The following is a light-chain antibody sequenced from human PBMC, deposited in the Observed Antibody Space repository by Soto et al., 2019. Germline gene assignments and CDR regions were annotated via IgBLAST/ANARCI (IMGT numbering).Light chain of an antibody. CDR1: SSNIGNNY. J-gene: IGLJ1*01. CDR3: GTWDSSLSAYV. V-gene: IGLV1-51*01. Sequence: QSVLTQPPSVSAAPGQKVTISCSGSSSNIGNNYVSWYQQLPGTAPQLLTYDKNERPSGIPDRFSGSKSGTSATLCITGLQTGDEAEYYCGTWDSSLSAYVFGTGTKLTVL. CDR2: DKN.